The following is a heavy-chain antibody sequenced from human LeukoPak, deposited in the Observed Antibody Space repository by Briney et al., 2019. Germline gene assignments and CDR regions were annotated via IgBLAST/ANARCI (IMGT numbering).Heavy chain of an antibody. Sequence: PGGSLRLSCAASGFTFSSYAMSWVRQAPGKGLEWVSAISGSGGSSYYADSVKGRFTISRDNSKNTLYLQMNSLRAEDTAVYYCAKDPVGSYYFDYWGQGTLVTVSS. CDR1: GFTFSSYA. CDR2: ISGSGGSS. J-gene: IGHJ4*02. V-gene: IGHV3-23*01. D-gene: IGHD1-26*01. CDR3: AKDPVGSYYFDY.